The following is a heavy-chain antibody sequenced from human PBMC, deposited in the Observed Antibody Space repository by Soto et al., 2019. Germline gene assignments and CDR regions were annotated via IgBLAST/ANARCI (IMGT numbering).Heavy chain of an antibody. CDR2: ISYDVSNK. J-gene: IGHJ4*02. CDR3: ERDGGSSSSFDY. Sequence: QVQLVESVGGVVQPGMSLRLSCVAAGFTFSSYAMHWVRQAPGKGLEWVAVISYDVSNKYYADSVKGRFTISRDNSKNTLYLQMNRIRAEDTAVYYCERDGGSSSSFDYWGQGNLVTVSS. D-gene: IGHD6-6*01. V-gene: IGHV3-30-3*01. CDR1: GFTFSSYA.